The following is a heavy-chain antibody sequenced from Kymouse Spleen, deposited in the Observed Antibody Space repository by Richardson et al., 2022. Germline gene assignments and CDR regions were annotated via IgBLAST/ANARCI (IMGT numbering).Heavy chain of an antibody. J-gene: IGHJ3*02. CDR3: AKDMGNWNYEAFDI. D-gene: IGHD1-7*01. Sequence: EVQLVESGGGLVQPGRSLRLSCAASGFTFDDYAMHWVRQAPGKGLEWVSGISWNSGSIGYADSVKGRFTISRDNAKNSLYLQMNSLRAEDTALYYCAKDMGNWNYEAFDIWGQGTMVTVSS. CDR1: GFTFDDYA. V-gene: IGHV3-9*01. CDR2: ISWNSGSI.